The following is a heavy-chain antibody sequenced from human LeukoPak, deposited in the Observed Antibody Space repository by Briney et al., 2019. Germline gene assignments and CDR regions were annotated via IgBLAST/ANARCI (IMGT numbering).Heavy chain of an antibody. J-gene: IGHJ5*02. CDR1: GFTFSSYW. Sequence: GGSLRLSCAASGFTFSSYWMHWVRQAPGKGLVWVSRINTDGGSTSYADSVKGRFTISRDNAKNTLYLQMNSLRAEDTAVYYCARESGIAAALDLWGQGTLVTVSS. CDR2: INTDGGST. D-gene: IGHD6-13*01. V-gene: IGHV3-74*01. CDR3: ARESGIAAALDL.